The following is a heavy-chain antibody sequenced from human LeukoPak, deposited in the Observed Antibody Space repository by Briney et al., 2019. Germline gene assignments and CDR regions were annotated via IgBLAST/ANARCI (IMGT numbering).Heavy chain of an antibody. Sequence: PSETLSLTCAVYGGSFSGYYWSWIHQPPGKGLEWIGEINHSGSTNYNPSLKSRVTISVDTSKNQFSLKLSSVTAADTAVYYCARQGYCSSTSCYNFMGYYYYYGMDVWGQGTTVTVSS. CDR1: GGSFSGYY. V-gene: IGHV4-34*01. CDR3: ARQGYCSSTSCYNFMGYYYYYGMDV. CDR2: INHSGST. J-gene: IGHJ6*02. D-gene: IGHD2-2*02.